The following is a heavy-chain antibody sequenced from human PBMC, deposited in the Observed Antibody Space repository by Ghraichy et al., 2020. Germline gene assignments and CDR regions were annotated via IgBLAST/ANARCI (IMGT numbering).Heavy chain of an antibody. CDR3: TRGGSGQPVSLFTS. Sequence: SQTLSRTCVISGDSVSSYSASWNWIRQSPSRGLEWLGRTYCRSKCYNDSAVSMKGRISVTPDTSQNQVSLQLNSVTPEETAVYYGTRGGSGQPVSLFTSWGQGTLVTVSS. CDR2: TYCRSKCYN. J-gene: IGHJ5*02. D-gene: IGHD3-10*01. CDR1: GDSVSSYSAS. V-gene: IGHV6-1*01.